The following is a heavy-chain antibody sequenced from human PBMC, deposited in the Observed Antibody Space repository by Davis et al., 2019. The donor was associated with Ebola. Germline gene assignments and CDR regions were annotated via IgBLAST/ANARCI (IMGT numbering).Heavy chain of an antibody. J-gene: IGHJ5*02. Sequence: GPLRLSCAASGFAFNNYNMNWIRQPPGKGLEWIGHISHSGVTDYNPSLQSRVTISVDSFQKQFSLDLNSVTAADTAIYYCARTTKTSVSDSGLGYNYFDPWGQGTLVSVSS. D-gene: IGHD1-1*01. CDR2: ISHSGVT. CDR3: ARTTKTSVSDSGLGYNYFDP. V-gene: IGHV4-34*01. CDR1: GFAFNNYN.